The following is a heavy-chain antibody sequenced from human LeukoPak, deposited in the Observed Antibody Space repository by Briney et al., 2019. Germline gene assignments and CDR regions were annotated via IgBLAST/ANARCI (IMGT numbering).Heavy chain of an antibody. D-gene: IGHD3-3*01. Sequence: ASVKVSCKASGYTSTSYGISWVRQAPGQGLEWMGWISPYNGNTKNAQKFQGRVTMTTDTSTSTAYMELRSLRFDDTAVYYCGRVPSSLYDFWSGYFIDYWGQGTLVTVSS. CDR2: ISPYNGNT. V-gene: IGHV1-18*01. J-gene: IGHJ4*02. CDR3: GRVPSSLYDFWSGYFIDY. CDR1: GYTSTSYG.